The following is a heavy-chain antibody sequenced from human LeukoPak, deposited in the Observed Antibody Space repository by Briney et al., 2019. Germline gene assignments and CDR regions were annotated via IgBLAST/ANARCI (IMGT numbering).Heavy chain of an antibody. D-gene: IGHD5-12*01. J-gene: IGHJ4*02. Sequence: GASVKVSCKASGYTFTSYGISWVRQAPGQGLEWMGGIIPIFGTANYAQKFQGRVTITADESTSTAYMELSSLRSEDTAVYYCARTRGYSGYSQDYWGQGTLVTVSS. CDR3: ARTRGYSGYSQDY. CDR2: IIPIFGTA. CDR1: GYTFTSYG. V-gene: IGHV1-69*13.